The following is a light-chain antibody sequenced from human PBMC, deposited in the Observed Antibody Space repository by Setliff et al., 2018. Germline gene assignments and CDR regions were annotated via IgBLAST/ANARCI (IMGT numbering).Light chain of an antibody. CDR2: NDN. V-gene: IGLV1-40*01. CDR3: MSYTTIRTYV. Sequence: QSVLTQPPSVSGAPGQRVTISCTGSRSNIGAGYGVHWYQQFPGTAPKLLIYNDNNRPSGVSYRFSGSKSGNTASLTISGLQAEDEADYYCMSYTTIRTYVFGTGTKVTVL. CDR1: RSNIGAGYG. J-gene: IGLJ1*01.